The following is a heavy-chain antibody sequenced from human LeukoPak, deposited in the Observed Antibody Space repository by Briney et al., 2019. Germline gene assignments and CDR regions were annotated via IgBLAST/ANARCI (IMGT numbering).Heavy chain of an antibody. CDR2: ILSSGSTI. J-gene: IGHJ4*02. CDR1: GFTFSSYS. V-gene: IGHV3-48*01. CDR3: ARSRDGYNFPFGY. D-gene: IGHD5-12*01. Sequence: GGSLRLSCAASGFTFSSYSMNWVRQAPGKRLEWVSYILSSGSTIFYADSVKGRSTISRDNAKNSLYLQMNSLRAEDTAVYYCARSRDGYNFPFGYWGQGTLVTVSS.